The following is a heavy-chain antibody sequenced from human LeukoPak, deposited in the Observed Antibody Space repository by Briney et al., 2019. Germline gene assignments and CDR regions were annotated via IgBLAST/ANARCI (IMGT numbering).Heavy chain of an antibody. CDR3: AKSRSSEARAGSNY. Sequence: SGGSLRLSCAASGFTFSSYWMSWVRQAPGKGLEWVANIKQDGSEKYYVDSVKGRFTISRDNAKNSLYLQLNSLRAEDTAVYCCAKSRSSEARAGSNYWGQGTLVTVSS. D-gene: IGHD6-6*01. CDR2: IKQDGSEK. V-gene: IGHV3-7*03. J-gene: IGHJ4*02. CDR1: GFTFSSYW.